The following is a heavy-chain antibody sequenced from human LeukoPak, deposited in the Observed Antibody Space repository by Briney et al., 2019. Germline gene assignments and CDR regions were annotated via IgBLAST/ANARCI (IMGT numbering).Heavy chain of an antibody. V-gene: IGHV3-23*01. CDR3: ARGNGDYRLGSVSADY. Sequence: GGSLRLSCAASEFTFSSYAMSWVRQAPGKGLEWVSTITGSGATTYYADSVKGRFTVSRDISKNTLYLYLQMNSLRAEDTAVYYCARGNGDYRLGSVSADYWGQGTLVTVSS. D-gene: IGHD4-17*01. J-gene: IGHJ4*02. CDR2: ITGSGATT. CDR1: EFTFSSYA.